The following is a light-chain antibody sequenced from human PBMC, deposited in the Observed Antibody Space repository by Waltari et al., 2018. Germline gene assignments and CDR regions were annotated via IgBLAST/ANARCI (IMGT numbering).Light chain of an antibody. CDR1: DSDVGAYDF. Sequence: QSALTQPASVSGSPGQSITISCSGTDSDVGAYDFVSWYQQHPGKAPHLIIYEVSNRPSGLSNRFYASKSGNTASLTISGLQAEDEADYCCSSYTTSSAPGVFGTGTRVTVL. V-gene: IGLV2-14*01. CDR3: SSYTTSSAPGV. J-gene: IGLJ1*01. CDR2: EVS.